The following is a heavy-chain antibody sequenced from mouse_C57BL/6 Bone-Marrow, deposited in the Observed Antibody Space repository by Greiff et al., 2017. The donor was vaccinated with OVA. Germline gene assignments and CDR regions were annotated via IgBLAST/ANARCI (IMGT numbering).Heavy chain of an antibody. J-gene: IGHJ1*03. CDR1: GYTFTGYW. CDR2: ILPGSGGT. D-gene: IGHD1-1*01. V-gene: IGHV1-9*01. CDR3: ARGRVYYGSSYVWYFDV. Sequence: QVQLQQSGAELMKPGASVKLSCKASGYTFTGYWIEWVKQRPGHGLEWIGEILPGSGGTNYNEKFKGKATFTADTSSNAAYMQLSSLTTEDSAIYYCARGRVYYGSSYVWYFDVWGTGTTVTVSS.